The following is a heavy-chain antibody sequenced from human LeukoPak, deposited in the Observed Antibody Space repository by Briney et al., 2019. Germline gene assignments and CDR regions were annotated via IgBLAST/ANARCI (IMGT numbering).Heavy chain of an antibody. CDR2: IIPIFGTA. CDR3: ARGPQVGAFDL. V-gene: IGHV1-69*13. D-gene: IGHD1-26*01. CDR1: GGTFSSYA. J-gene: IGHJ3*01. Sequence: GASVRVSCKASGGTFSSYAISWVRQAPGQGLEWMGGIIPIFGTANYAQKFQGRVTITADESTSTAYMELSSLRSEDTAVYYCARGPQVGAFDLWGQGAMVTVSS.